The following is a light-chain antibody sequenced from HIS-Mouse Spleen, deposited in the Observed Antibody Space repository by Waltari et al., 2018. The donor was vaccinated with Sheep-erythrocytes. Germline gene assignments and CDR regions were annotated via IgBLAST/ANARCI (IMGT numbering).Light chain of an antibody. CDR2: DVS. Sequence: QSALTQPRSVSGSPGQSVTISCPGTSSDGGCYHYLSWYQQHPGKAPKLMIYDVSKRPSGVPDRFSGSKSGNTASLTISGLQAEDEADYYCCSYAGSYTLVFGGGTKLTVL. V-gene: IGLV2-11*01. CDR3: CSYAGSYTLV. CDR1: SSDGGCYHY. J-gene: IGLJ2*01.